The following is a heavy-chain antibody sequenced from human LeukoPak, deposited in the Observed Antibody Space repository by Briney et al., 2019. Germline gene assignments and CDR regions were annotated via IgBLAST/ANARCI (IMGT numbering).Heavy chain of an antibody. CDR2: ITSNNDTI. CDR3: ARERDDSSGYSFDY. Sequence: AGGSLRLSCAASGFTFSYYSMNWVRQAPGKGLEWVSYITSNNDTIYYADSVKGRFSISRDNAKNSLYLQMNGLRAEDTAVYYCARERDDSSGYSFDYWGQGTLVTVSS. V-gene: IGHV3-48*04. D-gene: IGHD3-22*01. CDR1: GFTFSYYS. J-gene: IGHJ4*02.